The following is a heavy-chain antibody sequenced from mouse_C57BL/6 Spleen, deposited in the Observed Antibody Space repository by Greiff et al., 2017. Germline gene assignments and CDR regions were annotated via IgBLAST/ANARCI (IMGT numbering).Heavy chain of an antibody. V-gene: IGHV1-69*01. D-gene: IGHD2-5*01. CDR3: ARGDSNYKRKYAMDY. J-gene: IGHJ4*01. CDR2: IDPSDSYT. CDR1: GYTFTSYW. Sequence: VQLQQPGAELVMPGASVKLSCKASGYTFTSYWMHWVKQRPGQGLEWIGEIDPSDSYTNYNQKFKGKSTLTVDKSSSTAYMQLSSLTSEDSAVYYCARGDSNYKRKYAMDYWGQGTSVTVSS.